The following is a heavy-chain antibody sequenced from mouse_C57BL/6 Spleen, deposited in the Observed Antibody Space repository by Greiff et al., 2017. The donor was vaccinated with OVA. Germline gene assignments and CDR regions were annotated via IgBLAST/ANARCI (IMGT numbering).Heavy chain of an antibody. CDR1: GFTFSSYT. Sequence: DVMLVESGGGLVKPGGSLKLSCAASGFTFSSYTMSWVRQTPEKRLEWVATISGGGGNTYYPDSVKGRFTISRDNAKNTLYLQMSSLRSEDTALYYCARQVTTFYAMDYWGQGTSVTVSS. CDR3: ARQVTTFYAMDY. D-gene: IGHD2-12*01. CDR2: ISGGGGNT. V-gene: IGHV5-9*01. J-gene: IGHJ4*01.